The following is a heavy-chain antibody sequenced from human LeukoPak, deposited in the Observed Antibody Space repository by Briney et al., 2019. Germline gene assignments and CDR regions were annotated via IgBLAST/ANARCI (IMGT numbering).Heavy chain of an antibody. Sequence: SETLSLTCTVSGGSISSYYWSWIRQPPGKGLEWIGYIYYSGSTNYNPSLKSRVTISVDTSKNQFSLKLSSVTAADTAVYYCASLRITMVRGVISYYYGMDVWGQGTTVTVSS. D-gene: IGHD3-10*01. CDR2: IYYSGST. J-gene: IGHJ6*02. CDR1: GGSISSYY. CDR3: ASLRITMVRGVISYYYGMDV. V-gene: IGHV4-59*12.